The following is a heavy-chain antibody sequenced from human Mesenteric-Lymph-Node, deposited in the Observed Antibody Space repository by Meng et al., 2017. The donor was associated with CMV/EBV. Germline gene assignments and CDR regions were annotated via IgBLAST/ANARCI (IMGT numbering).Heavy chain of an antibody. CDR1: GGSISGFS. Sequence: PETLSPTCPVSGGSISGFSWSWTRQPPGKGLEWIGYIYYSVINDYNPSLKSRVTISVDTSKNQFSLRLNSVTAADTAVYYCARSGDFYYDSSDDWGQGTLVTVSS. J-gene: IGHJ4*02. D-gene: IGHD3-22*01. V-gene: IGHV4-59*01. CDR2: IYYSVIN. CDR3: ARSGDFYYDSSDD.